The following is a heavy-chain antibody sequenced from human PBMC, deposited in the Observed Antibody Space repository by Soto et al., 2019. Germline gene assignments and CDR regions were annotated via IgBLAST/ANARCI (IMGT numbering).Heavy chain of an antibody. CDR3: AKATATGGGAFDI. CDR2: ILVDGRT. CDR1: GFTFSSYA. J-gene: IGHJ3*02. D-gene: IGHD2-8*02. Sequence: RRLSCAASGFTFSSYAMHWVRQAPGKGLEWVSTILVDGRTFYVDSVKGRSTISRDSSQNTVYLQMNSLTAGDTALYYCAKATATGGGAFDICGQGTMVTVSS. V-gene: IGHV3-23*01.